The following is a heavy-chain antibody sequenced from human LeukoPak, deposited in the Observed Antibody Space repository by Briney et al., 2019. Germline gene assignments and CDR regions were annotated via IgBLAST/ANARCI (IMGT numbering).Heavy chain of an antibody. CDR2: INTNTGIP. CDR1: GYTFTSYA. J-gene: IGHJ3*02. Sequence: ASVKVSCKASGYTFTSYAMNWVRQAPGQGLEWMGWINTNTGIPTYAQGFTGRFVFSLDTSVSTAYLQISSLKAEDTAVYYCARDPVRSTVGAFDIWGQGTMVTVSS. CDR3: ARDPVRSTVGAFDI. D-gene: IGHD4-17*01. V-gene: IGHV7-4-1*02.